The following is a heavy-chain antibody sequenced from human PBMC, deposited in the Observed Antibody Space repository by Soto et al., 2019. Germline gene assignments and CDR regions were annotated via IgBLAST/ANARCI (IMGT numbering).Heavy chain of an antibody. J-gene: IGHJ4*02. Sequence: GGSLRLSCAASGFTVSSNYMSWVRQASGKGLEWVSLIYSGGSTYYADSVKGRFTISRDNSKNTLYLQMNSLRAEDTAVYYCAKARYYDSTGYLYYFDYWGQGTLVTVSS. CDR3: AKARYYDSTGYLYYFDY. CDR2: IYSGGST. CDR1: GFTVSSNY. D-gene: IGHD3-22*01. V-gene: IGHV3-53*01.